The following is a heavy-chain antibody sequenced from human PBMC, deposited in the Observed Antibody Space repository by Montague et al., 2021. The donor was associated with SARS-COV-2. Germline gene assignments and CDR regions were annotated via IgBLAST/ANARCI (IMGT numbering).Heavy chain of an antibody. J-gene: IGHJ6*02. CDR2: ISSESAYI. V-gene: IGHV3-21*01. Sequence: SLRLSCAASGFTFSSISMNWVRQAPGKRLEWVSSISSESAYIVYAESVRGRFTISRDNAQNLLYLQMNSLRAEDTAVYYCARFETTKFNSSGMDGWGQGTTVTVSS. CDR1: GFTFSSIS. CDR3: ARFETTKFNSSGMDG. D-gene: IGHD6-6*01.